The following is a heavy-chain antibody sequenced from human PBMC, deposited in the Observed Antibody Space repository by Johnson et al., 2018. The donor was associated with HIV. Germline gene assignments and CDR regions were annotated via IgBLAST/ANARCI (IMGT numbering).Heavy chain of an antibody. Sequence: QVQLVESGGGVVQPGRSLRLSCAASGFTFSSNPMHWVRQAPGKGLELVAVMSFDGNNRYYADSVKGRFTISRDNSKNTLYLQMNSLRPEDTAVYYCARDSSNSFRFEMYAFDIWGQGTMVTVSS. CDR2: MSFDGNNR. V-gene: IGHV3-30-3*01. CDR1: GFTFSSNP. J-gene: IGHJ3*02. CDR3: ARDSSNSFRFEMYAFDI. D-gene: IGHD6-6*01.